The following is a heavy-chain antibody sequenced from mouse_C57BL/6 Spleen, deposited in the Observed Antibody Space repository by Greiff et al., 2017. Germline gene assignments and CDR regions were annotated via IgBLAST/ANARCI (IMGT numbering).Heavy chain of an antibody. CDR1: GYTFTSYG. CDR2: IYPRSGNT. V-gene: IGHV1-81*01. D-gene: IGHD2-4*01. CDR3: ASCDYDVGTWFAY. J-gene: IGHJ3*01. Sequence: QVQLQQSGAELARPGASVKLSCKASGYTFTSYGISWVKQRTGQGLEWIGEIYPRSGNTYYNEKFKGKATLTADKSSSTAYMELRSLTSEDSAVYFCASCDYDVGTWFAYWGQGTLVTVSA.